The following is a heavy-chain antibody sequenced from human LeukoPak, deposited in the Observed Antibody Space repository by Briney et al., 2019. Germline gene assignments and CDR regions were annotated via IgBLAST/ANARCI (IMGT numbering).Heavy chain of an antibody. CDR1: GYTFTGYY. D-gene: IGHD3-22*01. Sequence: ASVKVSCKASGYTFTGYYMHWVRQAPGQGLEWMGWINPNSGGTNYAQKFQGRVTMTRDTSISTAYMELSRLRSDDTAVYYCARKGGGHYDDSSGYYPLDYWGQGTLVTVSS. V-gene: IGHV1-2*02. J-gene: IGHJ4*02. CDR2: INPNSGGT. CDR3: ARKGGGHYDDSSGYYPLDY.